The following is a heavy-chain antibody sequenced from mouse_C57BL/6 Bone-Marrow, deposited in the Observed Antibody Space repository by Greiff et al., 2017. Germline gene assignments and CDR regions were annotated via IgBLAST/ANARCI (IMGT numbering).Heavy chain of an antibody. V-gene: IGHV14-1*01. CDR2: IDPEDGDT. Sequence: VHVKQSGAELVRPGASVKLSCTASGFNIKDYYMHWVKQRPEQGLEWIGRIDPEDGDTESAPNFQGKATMTADTSSNTAYLQLSSLTSEDTAVYYCTTGSNYYAMDYWGQGTSVTVSS. CDR3: TTGSNYYAMDY. D-gene: IGHD1-1*01. CDR1: GFNIKDYY. J-gene: IGHJ4*01.